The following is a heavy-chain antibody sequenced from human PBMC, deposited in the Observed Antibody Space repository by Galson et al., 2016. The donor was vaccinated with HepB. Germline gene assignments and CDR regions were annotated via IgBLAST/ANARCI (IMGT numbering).Heavy chain of an antibody. J-gene: IGHJ1*01. V-gene: IGHV1-46*01. D-gene: IGHD6-13*01. Sequence: SVKVSCKASGYTFTDYYMHWVRQAPGQGLEWMGIINHNGGSTSYSQKFQGRVTMTRDTSTSTVYMELSSLRSEDTAVYYCARASSRDSSSWYGAEYFQHWGQGTLVTVSS. CDR2: INHNGGST. CDR1: GYTFTDYY. CDR3: ARASSRDSSSWYGAEYFQH.